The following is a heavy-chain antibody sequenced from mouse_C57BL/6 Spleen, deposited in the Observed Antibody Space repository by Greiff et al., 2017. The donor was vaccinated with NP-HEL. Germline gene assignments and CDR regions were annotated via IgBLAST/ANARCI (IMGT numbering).Heavy chain of an antibody. D-gene: IGHD1-1*01. J-gene: IGHJ4*01. V-gene: IGHV1-18*01. CDR1: GYTFTDYN. Sequence: VQLKESGPELVKPGASVKIPCKASGYTFTDYNMDWVKQSHGKSLEWIGDINPNNGGTIYNQKFKGKATLTVDKSSSTAYMELRSLTSEDTAVYYCARWGYGSSYVYAMDYWGQGTSVTVSS. CDR2: INPNNGGT. CDR3: ARWGYGSSYVYAMDY.